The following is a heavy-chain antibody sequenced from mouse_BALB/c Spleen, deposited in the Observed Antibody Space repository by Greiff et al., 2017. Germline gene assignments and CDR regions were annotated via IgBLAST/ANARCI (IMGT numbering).Heavy chain of an antibody. Sequence: EVMLVESGGGLVQPGGSMKLSCVASGFTFSNYWMNWVRQSPEKGLEWVAEIRLKSNNYATHYAESVKGRFTISRDDSKSSVYLQMNNLRAEDTGIYYCTSPKNWDFAYWGQGTLVTVSA. D-gene: IGHD4-1*01. CDR1: GFTFSNYW. CDR3: TSPKNWDFAY. J-gene: IGHJ3*01. CDR2: IRLKSNNYAT. V-gene: IGHV6-6*02.